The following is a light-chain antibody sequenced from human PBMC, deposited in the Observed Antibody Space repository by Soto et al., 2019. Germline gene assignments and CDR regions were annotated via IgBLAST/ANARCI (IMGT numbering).Light chain of an antibody. V-gene: IGKV1-5*01. J-gene: IGKJ1*01. CDR2: DAS. Sequence: IQCTHYPFSLSASLVDRVTITCRASPSISSWLAWYQQKPGKAPKLLIYDASSLESGVPSRFSGSGSGTEFTLTISSLQPDDFATYYCQQYNSYSPWTFGQGTKVDIK. CDR1: PSISSW. CDR3: QQYNSYSPWT.